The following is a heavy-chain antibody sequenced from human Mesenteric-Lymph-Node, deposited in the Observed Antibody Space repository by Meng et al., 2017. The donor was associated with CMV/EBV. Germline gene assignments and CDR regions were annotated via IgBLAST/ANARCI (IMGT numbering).Heavy chain of an antibody. CDR2: IRYDGSNK. D-gene: IGHD2-15*01. Sequence: GESLKISCAASGFTFSSYGMHWVRQAPGKGLEWVAFIRYDGSNKYYADSVKGRFTISRDNSKNTLYLQMNSLRAEDTAVYYCARLGYCANTGCYTGSTMDYWGQGARVTVSS. V-gene: IGHV3-30*02. CDR1: GFTFSSYG. J-gene: IGHJ4*02. CDR3: ARLGYCANTGCYTGSTMDY.